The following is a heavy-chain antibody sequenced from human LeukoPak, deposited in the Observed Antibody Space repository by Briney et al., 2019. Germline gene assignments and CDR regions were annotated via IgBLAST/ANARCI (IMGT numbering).Heavy chain of an antibody. J-gene: IGHJ4*02. CDR1: GASISNYY. Sequence: SETLSLACTVSGASISNYYWSWIRQSPGKGLEWIGYMLYSGSTNQNPSLRSRVTISVDTSKNQVSLKLSSVTAADTAVYYCARSDIWGSYRFLDYWGQGALVTVSS. D-gene: IGHD3-16*02. V-gene: IGHV4-59*08. CDR2: MLYSGST. CDR3: ARSDIWGSYRFLDY.